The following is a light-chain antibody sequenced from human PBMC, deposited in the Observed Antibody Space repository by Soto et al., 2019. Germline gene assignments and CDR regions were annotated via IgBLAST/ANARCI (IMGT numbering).Light chain of an antibody. J-gene: IGKJ4*01. V-gene: IGKV3-11*01. CDR2: DAS. Sequence: EIVLTQSPDTLSLSPGERATLSCRASQSVTTYLAWYQQKPGQAPRLLIYDASKRATGVPARFSGSGSGTDFTLAISSLESEDFAVYYCQQRSKWPRLFGGGTKVDI. CDR3: QQRSKWPRL. CDR1: QSVTTY.